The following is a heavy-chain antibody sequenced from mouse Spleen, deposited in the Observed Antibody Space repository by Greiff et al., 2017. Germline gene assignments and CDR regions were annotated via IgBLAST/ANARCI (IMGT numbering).Heavy chain of an antibody. Sequence: VQLQQSGAELVKPGASVKMSCKASGYTFTSYWMHWVKQRPGQGLEWIGVIDPSDSYTSYNQKFKGKATLTVDTSSSTAYMQLSSLTSEDSAVYYCTRGTGTDWGQGTTLTVSS. CDR2: IDPSDSYT. CDR3: TRGTGTD. D-gene: IGHD4-1*01. CDR1: GYTFTSYW. V-gene: IGHV1S127*01. J-gene: IGHJ2*01.